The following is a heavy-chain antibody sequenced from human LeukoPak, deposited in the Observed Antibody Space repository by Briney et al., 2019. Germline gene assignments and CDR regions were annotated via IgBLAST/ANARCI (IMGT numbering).Heavy chain of an antibody. CDR3: ARRFGAARDDYMDV. Sequence: GGSLRLSCAASGFTFSSYGMSWVRQAPGKGLEWVSYISSSGSAIFYADSVKGRFTISRDNAKNSLYLQMNSLRAEDTAVYYCARRFGAARDDYMDVWGKGTTVTVSS. V-gene: IGHV3-48*01. J-gene: IGHJ6*03. CDR1: GFTFSSYG. D-gene: IGHD3-16*01. CDR2: ISSSGSAI.